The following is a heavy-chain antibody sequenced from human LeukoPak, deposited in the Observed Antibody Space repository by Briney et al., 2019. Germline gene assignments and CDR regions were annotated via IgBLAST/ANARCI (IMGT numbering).Heavy chain of an antibody. CDR3: ARDREEYCSGGSCSSFDY. CDR2: ISGSSSYI. D-gene: IGHD2-15*01. Sequence: GGSLRLSCAASGFTFSSHGMNWVRQAPGKGLEWVSSISGSSSYIYYADSVKGRFTISRDNAKNSLYLQMNSLRGEDTAVYYCARDREEYCSGGSCSSFDYWGQGILVTVSS. J-gene: IGHJ4*02. CDR1: GFTFSSHG. V-gene: IGHV3-21*06.